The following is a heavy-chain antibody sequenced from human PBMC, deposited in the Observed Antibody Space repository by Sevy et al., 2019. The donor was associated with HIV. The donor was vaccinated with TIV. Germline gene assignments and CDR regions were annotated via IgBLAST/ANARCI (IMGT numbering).Heavy chain of an antibody. CDR3: AKDGDYYGAGSYLDY. J-gene: IGHJ4*02. CDR1: GFTFSSYA. CDR2: ISGSGGST. D-gene: IGHD3-10*01. V-gene: IGHV3-23*01. Sequence: GGSLRLSCAASGFTFSSYAMSWVRQAPGKGLEWVSAISGSGGSTYYADSVKGRFTISRDNSKNTLYLQMNSLRAEDTGVYYCAKDGDYYGAGSYLDYWGQGTLVTVSS.